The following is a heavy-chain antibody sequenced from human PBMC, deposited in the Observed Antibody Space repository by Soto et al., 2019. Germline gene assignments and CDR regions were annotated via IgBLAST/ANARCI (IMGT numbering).Heavy chain of an antibody. Sequence: QVQLVESGGGVVQPGRSLRLSCAASGFTFSSYAMHWVRQAPGKGLEWVAVISYDGSNKYYADSVKGRFTISRDNSKNTLYLQLNSLRAEDTAVYYSAREFADPFHYWGHGTLVIVAS. D-gene: IGHD3-10*01. J-gene: IGHJ4*01. CDR1: GFTFSSYA. V-gene: IGHV3-30-3*01. CDR2: ISYDGSNK. CDR3: AREFADPFHY.